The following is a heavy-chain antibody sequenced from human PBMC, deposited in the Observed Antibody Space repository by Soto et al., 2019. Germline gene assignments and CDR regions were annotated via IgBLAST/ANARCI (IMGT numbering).Heavy chain of an antibody. CDR3: GKGDTIFGVVDD. CDR1: GFTFSDYF. J-gene: IGHJ4*02. Sequence: PAGSLRLSCAGSGFTFSDYFITWIRQAPGKGLEWISYINNDATYRKYADSVKGRFTVSRDNAKNSVFLQTNSLRPEDTALYYCGKGDTIFGVVDDWGPGTLVTVSS. D-gene: IGHD3-3*01. V-gene: IGHV3-11*06. CDR2: INNDATYR.